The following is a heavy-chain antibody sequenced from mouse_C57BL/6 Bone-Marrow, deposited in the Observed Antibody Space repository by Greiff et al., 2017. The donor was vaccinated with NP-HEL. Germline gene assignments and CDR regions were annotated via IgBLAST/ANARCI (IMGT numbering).Heavy chain of an antibody. Sequence: VQLQQSGPELVKPGASVKISCKASGYTFTDYYMNWVKQSHGKSLEWIGDINPNNGGTSYNQKFKGKATLTVDKSSSTAYMELRSLTSEDSAVYYCACLRYFDYWGQGTTLTVSS. J-gene: IGHJ2*01. CDR3: ACLRYFDY. V-gene: IGHV1-26*01. CDR2: INPNNGGT. CDR1: GYTFTDYY.